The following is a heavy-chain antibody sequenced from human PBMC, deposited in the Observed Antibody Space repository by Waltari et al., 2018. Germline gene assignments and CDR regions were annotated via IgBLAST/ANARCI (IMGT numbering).Heavy chain of an antibody. Sequence: EVQLVESGGGLVQPGGSLRLSCAASGFPFSDHYMDWVCQAPEKGLEWVGRSRNKAYSYTTEYAASVKGRFTISRDDSSLYLQMNSLKTEDTAIYYCARDLDGDSNLDYWGQGTLVTVSS. CDR3: ARDLDGDSNLDY. CDR1: GFPFSDHY. D-gene: IGHD2-21*02. J-gene: IGHJ4*02. CDR2: SRNKAYSYTT. V-gene: IGHV3-72*01.